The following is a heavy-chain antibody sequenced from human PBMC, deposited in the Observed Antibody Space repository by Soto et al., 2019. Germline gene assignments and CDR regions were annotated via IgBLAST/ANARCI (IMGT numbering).Heavy chain of an antibody. J-gene: IGHJ6*02. CDR1: GGTFSSYA. V-gene: IGHV1-69*01. CDR2: IIPIFGTA. D-gene: IGHD3-9*01. Sequence: QVQLVQSGAEVKKPGSSVKVSCKASGGTFSSYAISWVRQAPGQGLEWMGGIIPIFGTANYAQKFQGRVKITADESTSTAYMELSSLRSEDTAVYYCASQYDILTGYPTWEDYYYYYGMDVWGQGTTVTVSS. CDR3: ASQYDILTGYPTWEDYYYYYGMDV.